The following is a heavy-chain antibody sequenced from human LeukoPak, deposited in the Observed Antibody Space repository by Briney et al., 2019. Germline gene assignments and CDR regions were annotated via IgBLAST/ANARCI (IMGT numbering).Heavy chain of an antibody. CDR3: ARGTGTRIHYYYYMDV. CDR2: IYTSGST. CDR1: GGSFSGSYY. D-gene: IGHD1-7*01. V-gene: IGHV4-61*02. Sequence: SETLSLTCAVYGGSFSGSYYWSWIRQPAGKGLEWIGRIYTSGSTNYNPSLKSRVTISVDTSKNQFSLKLSSVTAADTAVYYCARGTGTRIHYYYYMDVWGKGTTVTVSS. J-gene: IGHJ6*03.